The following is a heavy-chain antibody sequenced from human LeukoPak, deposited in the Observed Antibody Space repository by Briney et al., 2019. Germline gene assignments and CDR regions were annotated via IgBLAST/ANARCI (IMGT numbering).Heavy chain of an antibody. D-gene: IGHD6-19*01. J-gene: IGHJ4*02. Sequence: SETLSLTCAVSGHSISSGYYWGWIRQPPGKGLEWIGSIYHSGSTYYNPSLKSRVTISVDTSKNQFSLKLSSVTAADTAVYYCARDTVAGLYFDYWGQGTLVTVSS. CDR1: GHSISSGYY. V-gene: IGHV4-38-2*02. CDR3: ARDTVAGLYFDY. CDR2: IYHSGST.